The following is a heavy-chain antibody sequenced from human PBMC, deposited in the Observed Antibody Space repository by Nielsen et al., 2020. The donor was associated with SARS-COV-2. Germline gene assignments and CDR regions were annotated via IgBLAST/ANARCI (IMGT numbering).Heavy chain of an antibody. J-gene: IGHJ4*02. CDR2: ISWNSGSI. CDR1: GFTFADYA. V-gene: IGHV3-9*01. CDR3: AKESSSDVDY. Sequence: GGSLRLSCTASGFTFADYAMHWVRQAPGKGLEWVSGISWNSGSIGYADSVKGRFTISRDNAKNSLYLQMNSLRAEDTALYYCAKESSSDVDYWGQGTLVTVSS. D-gene: IGHD6-19*01.